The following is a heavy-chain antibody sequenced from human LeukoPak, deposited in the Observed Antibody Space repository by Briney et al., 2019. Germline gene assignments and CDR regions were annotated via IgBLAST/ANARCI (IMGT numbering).Heavy chain of an antibody. J-gene: IGHJ4*02. Sequence: GGSLRLSCAASGFTFSSYAMHWVRQAPGKGLEYVSSISSNGGSTYYANSVKGRFTISRDNSKNTLYLQVGSLRGEDMAVYYCARGIRYSSSSVVVYWGQGTLVTVSS. CDR1: GFTFSSYA. D-gene: IGHD6-13*01. CDR3: ARGIRYSSSSVVVY. V-gene: IGHV3-64*01. CDR2: ISSNGGST.